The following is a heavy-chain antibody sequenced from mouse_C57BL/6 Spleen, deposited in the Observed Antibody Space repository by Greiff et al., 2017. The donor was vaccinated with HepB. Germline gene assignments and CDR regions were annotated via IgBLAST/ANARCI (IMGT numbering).Heavy chain of an antibody. CDR3: AITIYYDAMDY. J-gene: IGHJ4*01. D-gene: IGHD2-4*01. CDR2: IYPRSGNT. Sequence: VQLQQSGAELARPGASVKLSCKASGYTFTSYGISWVKQRTGQGLEWIGEIYPRSGNTYYNGKFKGKATLTADKSSSTAYMQLSSLTSEDSAVYFCAITIYYDAMDYWGQGTSVTVSS. CDR1: GYTFTSYG. V-gene: IGHV1-81*01.